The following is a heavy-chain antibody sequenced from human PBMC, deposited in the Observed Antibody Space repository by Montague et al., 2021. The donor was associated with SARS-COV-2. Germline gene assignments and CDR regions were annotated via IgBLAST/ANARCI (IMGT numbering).Heavy chain of an antibody. V-gene: IGHV3-23*03. CDR2: IYSGGNTI. CDR1: GFTFGNYA. D-gene: IGHD6-19*01. Sequence: SLRLSCAASGFTFGNYAMNWVRQAPGKGLEWVSIIYSGGNTIDYAEPVKGRFTISRDNSKNMLYLQMNSLRAEDTAVYYCAKELALAGQYYSYGMDVWGQGTTVTVSS. J-gene: IGHJ6*02. CDR3: AKELALAGQYYSYGMDV.